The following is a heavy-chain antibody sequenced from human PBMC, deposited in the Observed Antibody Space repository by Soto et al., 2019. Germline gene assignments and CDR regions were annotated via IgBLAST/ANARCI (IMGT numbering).Heavy chain of an antibody. Sequence: GASVKVSCKASGYTFTAYTIHWVRQAPGQRPEWMGWVTGGRGNTDYSQKFQGRVTITRDTYARTVYMELYSLRSEDTAVYYCAREYPPQGGSYYDSWGQGTLVNVSS. CDR3: AREYPPQGGSYYDS. V-gene: IGHV1-3*01. CDR2: VTGGRGNT. CDR1: GYTFTAYT. J-gene: IGHJ1*01. D-gene: IGHD3-3*01.